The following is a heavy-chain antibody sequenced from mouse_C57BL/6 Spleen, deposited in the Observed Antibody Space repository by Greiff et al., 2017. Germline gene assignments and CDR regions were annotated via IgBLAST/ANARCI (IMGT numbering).Heavy chain of an antibody. Sequence: VQLQHSGAELVKPGASVKLSCTASGYYIIDYYMHWVKQRTEQGLEWIGRIDPEDGETKYDPKFQGKATITADTDSNAAYMKRSNLTSEDTAVNYWARHRDYGDARNYWSQGTSVTVSS. CDR2: IDPEDGET. CDR1: GYYIIDYY. CDR3: ARHRDYGDARNY. V-gene: IGHV14-2*01. D-gene: IGHD1-1*02. J-gene: IGHJ4*01.